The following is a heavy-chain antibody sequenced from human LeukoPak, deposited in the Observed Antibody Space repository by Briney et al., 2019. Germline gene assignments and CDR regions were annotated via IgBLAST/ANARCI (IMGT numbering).Heavy chain of an antibody. V-gene: IGHV1-18*01. J-gene: IGHJ4*02. CDR2: ISGSTGDT. Sequence: ASVKVSCKASGYSFVLYGISWVRQAPGEGPEWMGWISGSTGDTNYAQKFQGRVTMTAETSSSTAYMELRSLRSDDTAIYYCARDENYGILFNVDYRGQGTLVTASS. CDR1: GYSFVLYG. D-gene: IGHD4-17*01. CDR3: ARDENYGILFNVDY.